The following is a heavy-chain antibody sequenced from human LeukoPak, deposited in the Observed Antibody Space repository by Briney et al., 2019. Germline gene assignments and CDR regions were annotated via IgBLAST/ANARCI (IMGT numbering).Heavy chain of an antibody. CDR2: IYSGGST. CDR3: AKGRGSPYYFEY. Sequence: GGSLRLSCAASGFSVSNNYMSWVRQAPGKGLEWVSFIYSGGSTYYADSVKGRFTISRDNSKNTLYLLMNSLRAEDTAVYYCAKGRGSPYYFEYWGQGTLVTVSS. D-gene: IGHD1-26*01. CDR1: GFSVSNNY. V-gene: IGHV3-53*01. J-gene: IGHJ4*02.